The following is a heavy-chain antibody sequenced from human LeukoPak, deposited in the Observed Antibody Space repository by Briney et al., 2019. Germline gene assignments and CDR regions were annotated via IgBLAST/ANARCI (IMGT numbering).Heavy chain of an antibody. J-gene: IGHJ4*02. D-gene: IGHD1-26*01. Sequence: GGSLRLSCAASGFTFDDYAMHWVRQAPGKGLEWVSLISWDGGSTYYADSVKGRFTISRDNAKNSLYLQMNSLRAEDMALYYCAKGTSGSYHEFDYWGQGTLVTVSS. CDR1: GFTFDDYA. V-gene: IGHV3-43D*03. CDR2: ISWDGGST. CDR3: AKGTSGSYHEFDY.